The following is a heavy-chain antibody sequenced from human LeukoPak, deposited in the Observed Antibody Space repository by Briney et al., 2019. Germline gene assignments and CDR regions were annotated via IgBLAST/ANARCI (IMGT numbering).Heavy chain of an antibody. CDR3: ARGEQHLDY. V-gene: IGHV3-30-3*01. D-gene: IGHD6-13*01. CDR1: GFTFSSYA. CDR2: ISYDGSNK. Sequence: GGSLRLSCAASGFTFSSYAMHWVRQAPGKGLEWVAVISYDGSNKYYADSVKGRFTISRDNSENTLYLQMNSLRAEDTAVYYCARGEQHLDYWGQGTLVTVSS. J-gene: IGHJ4*02.